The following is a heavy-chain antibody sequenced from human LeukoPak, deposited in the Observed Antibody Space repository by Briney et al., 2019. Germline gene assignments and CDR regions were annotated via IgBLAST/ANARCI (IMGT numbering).Heavy chain of an antibody. CDR3: ARRSAVAPYYYMDV. V-gene: IGHV5-51*01. CDR2: IYPGDSDT. Sequence: GESLEISFQGSGYSFTTYWIGWVRQIPGKGLEWMGIIYPGDSDTRYSPSFQGQVTISADKSINTAYLQWSSLKASDTAMYYCARRSAVAPYYYMDVWGKGTTVTVSS. CDR1: GYSFTTYW. J-gene: IGHJ6*03.